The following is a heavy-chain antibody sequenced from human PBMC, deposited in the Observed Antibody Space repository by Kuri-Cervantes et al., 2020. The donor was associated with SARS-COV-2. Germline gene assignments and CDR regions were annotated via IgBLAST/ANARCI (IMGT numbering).Heavy chain of an antibody. D-gene: IGHD4-23*01. CDR1: GFTLSPYH. CDR3: ARDGGHGGQFDY. CDR2: ISITSGAI. J-gene: IGHJ4*02. V-gene: IGHV3-48*01. Sequence: GESLKISCTVSGFTLSPYHMSWVRQAPGKGPEWISYISITSGAIYYTDSVKGRFTISRDNAKNSLYLQLNSLRANDTAVYYCARDGGHGGQFDYWGQGTQVTVSS.